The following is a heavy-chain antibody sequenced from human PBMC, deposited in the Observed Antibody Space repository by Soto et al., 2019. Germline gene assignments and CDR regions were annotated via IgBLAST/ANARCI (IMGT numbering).Heavy chain of an antibody. CDR2: IVPVFGTA. V-gene: IGHV1-69*01. J-gene: IGHJ4*02. D-gene: IGHD3-10*01. Sequence: QVQLIQSGAEVKTSGSSVKVSCKALGGPSNNYGDSWVRQAPGQGLEWMGGIVPVFGTANYAPKFHGRPRITADDSMLTVNMELRSLTSDDTAVYYCAKLQGSGSYDDDDYWGQGTLVTVSS. CDR3: AKLQGSGSYDDDDY. CDR1: GGPSNNYG.